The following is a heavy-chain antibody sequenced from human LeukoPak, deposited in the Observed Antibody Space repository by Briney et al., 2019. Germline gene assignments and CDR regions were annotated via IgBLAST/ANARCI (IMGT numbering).Heavy chain of an antibody. D-gene: IGHD6-13*01. CDR2: INPNSGGT. CDR3: ARNSLHTYSSSWYGDWFDP. CDR1: GYTFTGYY. V-gene: IGHV1-2*04. J-gene: IGHJ5*02. Sequence: ASVKVSCKASGYTFTGYYMHWVRQAPGQGLEWMGWINPNSGGTNYAQKFQGWVTMTRDTSISTAYMELSRLRSDDTAVYYCARNSLHTYSSSWYGDWFDPWGQGTLVTVSS.